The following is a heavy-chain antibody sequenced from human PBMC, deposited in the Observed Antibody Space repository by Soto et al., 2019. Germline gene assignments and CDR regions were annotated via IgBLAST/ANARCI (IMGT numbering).Heavy chain of an antibody. D-gene: IGHD2-21*02. J-gene: IGHJ5*02. CDR3: AKGVVLMTTSVGWCNWFDP. V-gene: IGHV3-23*01. CDR1: GFSFSSFA. Sequence: EVQLLESGGTLVQPGESLRLSCEVSGFSFSSFAMNWVRQAPGEGLEWVSSIRGTATSYADSVKGRFTISRDKSKNTGYLHMNTLRGEDTAVYYCAKGVVLMTTSVGWCNWFDPWGQGTLVIVSS. CDR2: IRGTAT.